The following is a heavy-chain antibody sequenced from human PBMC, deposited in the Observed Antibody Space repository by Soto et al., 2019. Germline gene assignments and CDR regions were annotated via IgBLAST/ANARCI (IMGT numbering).Heavy chain of an antibody. Sequence: QVQLVQSGAEVKKPGSSVKVSCKASGGTFSSYTISWVRQAPGQGLAWMGRIIPILGIANYAPKVQGRVTITADTSTSTAYIELSGLRSEDTAVYYCARVAHCSGGSCYALGDAFDIWGQGTMVTVSS. CDR2: IIPILGIA. CDR1: GGTFSSYT. CDR3: ARVAHCSGGSCYALGDAFDI. D-gene: IGHD2-15*01. V-gene: IGHV1-69*02. J-gene: IGHJ3*02.